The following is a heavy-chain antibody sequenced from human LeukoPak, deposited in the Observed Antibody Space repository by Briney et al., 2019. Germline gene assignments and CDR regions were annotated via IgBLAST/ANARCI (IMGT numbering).Heavy chain of an antibody. Sequence: GGSLRLSCAASGFTFSSYAMHWVRQAPGKGLEWVAVISYDGSNKCYADSVKGRFTISRDNSKNTLYLQMNSLRAEDTAVYYCARVRGVIGYYYGMDVWGQGTTVTVSS. CDR2: ISYDGSNK. CDR3: ARVRGVIGYYYGMDV. J-gene: IGHJ6*02. D-gene: IGHD3-10*01. CDR1: GFTFSSYA. V-gene: IGHV3-30*04.